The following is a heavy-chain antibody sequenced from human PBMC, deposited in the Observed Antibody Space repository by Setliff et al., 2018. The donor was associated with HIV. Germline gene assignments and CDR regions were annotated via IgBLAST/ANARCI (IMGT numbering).Heavy chain of an antibody. D-gene: IGHD3-9*01. CDR2: FDPEDAET. J-gene: IGHJ3*02. V-gene: IGHV1-24*01. CDR1: GHTLAELS. Sequence: ASVEGSCKVSGHTLAELSMRWVRQAPGKGLEWMGGFDPEDAETIYAQNFQGRVTMTEDTSTDTAYMELSSLRSEDTAFYYCTTDGSYDILTGPTPGAFDIWGQGTTVTVSS. CDR3: TTDGSYDILTGPTPGAFDI.